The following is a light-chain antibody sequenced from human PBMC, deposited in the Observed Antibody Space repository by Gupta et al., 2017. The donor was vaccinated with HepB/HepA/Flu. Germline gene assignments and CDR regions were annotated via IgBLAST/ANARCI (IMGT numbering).Light chain of an antibody. CDR2: DVS. Sequence: QSALTQPASATGSPGPSITISCTGTSSDVGGYNYVSWYQQHPGKAPTLMIYDVSNRPSGVSNRFSGSKSGNTASLTISGLHAEDEADYYCSSYTSSITLVVFGGGTKLTVL. J-gene: IGLJ2*01. CDR3: SSYTSSITLVV. CDR1: SSDVGGYNY. V-gene: IGLV2-14*01.